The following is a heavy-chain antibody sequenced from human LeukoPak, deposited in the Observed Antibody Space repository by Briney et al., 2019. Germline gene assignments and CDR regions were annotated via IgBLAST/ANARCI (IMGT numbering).Heavy chain of an antibody. CDR1: GFTFSTYF. CDR2: IASDGSHT. D-gene: IGHD3-10*01. V-gene: IGHV3-30-3*01. CDR3: ARERQDTIVHSGAFDI. Sequence: PGRSLRLSCAASGFTFSTYFMHWVRQAPGKGLEWVAVIASDGSHTFYVGSVKGRFTISRDNSKNTLYLQMNSLRAEDTAVYFCARERQDTIVHSGAFDIWGQGTIVTVSS. J-gene: IGHJ3*02.